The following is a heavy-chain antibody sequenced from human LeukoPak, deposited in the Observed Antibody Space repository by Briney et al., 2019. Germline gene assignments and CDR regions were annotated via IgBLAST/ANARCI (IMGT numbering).Heavy chain of an antibody. CDR2: INTDGSST. Sequence: GESLRLSCAASGFTFSTYWMHWVRQAPGKGPLWVARINTDGSSTLYADSVKGRFTISRDNAKSTLYLQMDSLRPEDTAVYYCARVDPTGDGYNCFDSWGQGTLVTVSS. V-gene: IGHV3-74*01. CDR3: ARVDPTGDGYNCFDS. J-gene: IGHJ4*02. D-gene: IGHD5-24*01. CDR1: GFTFSTYW.